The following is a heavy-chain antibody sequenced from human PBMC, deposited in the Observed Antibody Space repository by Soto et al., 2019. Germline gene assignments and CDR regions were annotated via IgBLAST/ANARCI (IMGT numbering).Heavy chain of an antibody. Sequence: SETLSLTCIVSGESISSSSYYWGWIRQPPGKGVEWIGSIYYSGRTYYNPSFKSRVTISIDTSKNQFSLKLSSVTATDTAVYYCARQRTTVVTQAYFDHWGQGALVTVSS. V-gene: IGHV4-39*01. D-gene: IGHD2-21*02. CDR3: ARQRTTVVTQAYFDH. CDR2: IYYSGRT. J-gene: IGHJ4*02. CDR1: GESISSSSYY.